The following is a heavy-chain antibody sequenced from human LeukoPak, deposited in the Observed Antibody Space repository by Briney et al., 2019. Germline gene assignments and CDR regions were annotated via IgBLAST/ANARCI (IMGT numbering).Heavy chain of an antibody. CDR3: ARGGVAAAGPYAFDI. V-gene: IGHV1-2*06. J-gene: IGHJ3*02. D-gene: IGHD6-13*01. CDR2: INPNTGGT. Sequence: ASVKLSCNASGYTFTGYYMHCVRHAPGQGLELKGRINPNTGGTNYAQKFQGRVTMTRDTSISTAYMELSRLTSDDTAFYYCARGGVAAAGPYAFDIWGQGTMVTASS. CDR1: GYTFTGYY.